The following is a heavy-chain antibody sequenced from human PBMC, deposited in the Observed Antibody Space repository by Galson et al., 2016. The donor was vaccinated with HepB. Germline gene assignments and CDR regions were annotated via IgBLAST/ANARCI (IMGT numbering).Heavy chain of an antibody. CDR1: GYIFITYG. Sequence: SCKASGYIFITYGISWVRQAPGQGLEWMGWISPYNGNTDYAPKFQGRVTMTTDRSTSTAYMDLRSLISDDTAVYYCARYGSGSYLNYWGQGTLVTVSS. D-gene: IGHD3-10*01. V-gene: IGHV1-18*01. J-gene: IGHJ4*02. CDR3: ARYGSGSYLNY. CDR2: ISPYNGNT.